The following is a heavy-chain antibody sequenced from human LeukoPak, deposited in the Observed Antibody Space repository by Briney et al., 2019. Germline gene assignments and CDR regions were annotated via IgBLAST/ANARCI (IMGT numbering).Heavy chain of an antibody. V-gene: IGHV1-69*04. CDR2: IIPIFGIA. CDR3: AREAVDSSGSESDY. D-gene: IGHD3-22*01. J-gene: IGHJ4*02. CDR1: GGTFSSYA. Sequence: GASVKVSCKASGGTFSSYAIGWVRQAPGQGLEWMGRIIPIFGIANYAQKFQGRVTITADKSTSTAYMELSSLRSEDTAVYYCAREAVDSSGSESDYWGQGTLVTVSS.